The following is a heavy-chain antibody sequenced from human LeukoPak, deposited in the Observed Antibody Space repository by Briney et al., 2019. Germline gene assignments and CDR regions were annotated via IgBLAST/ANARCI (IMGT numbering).Heavy chain of an antibody. CDR1: GFTFSSYG. J-gene: IGHJ4*02. D-gene: IGHD6-19*01. CDR2: IWYDGSNK. CDR3: ARDPTGMGYGSGYDY. Sequence: GRSLRLSCAASGFTFSSYGMHWVRQAPGKGLEWVAVIWYDGSNKHYADSVKGRFTVSRDNSKNTLYLQMNSLRAEGTAVYYCARDPTGMGYGSGYDYWGQGTLVTVSS. V-gene: IGHV3-33*01.